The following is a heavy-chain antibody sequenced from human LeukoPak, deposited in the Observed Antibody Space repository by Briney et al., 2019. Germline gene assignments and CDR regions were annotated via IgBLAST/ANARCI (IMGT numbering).Heavy chain of an antibody. Sequence: PGGSLRLSCAASGFTFSSYEMNWVRQAPGKGLEWVSYISSSGSTIYYADSVKGRFTISRDNAKNSLYLQMNSLKTEDTAVYYCTTDLAARRPLYYYYMDVWGKGTTVTVSS. CDR2: ISSSGSTI. CDR3: TTDLAARRPLYYYYMDV. CDR1: GFTFSSYE. D-gene: IGHD6-6*01. J-gene: IGHJ6*03. V-gene: IGHV3-48*03.